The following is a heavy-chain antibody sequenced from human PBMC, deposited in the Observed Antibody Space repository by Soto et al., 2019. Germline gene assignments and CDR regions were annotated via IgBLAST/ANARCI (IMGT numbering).Heavy chain of an antibody. D-gene: IGHD1-7*01. Sequence: GGSLRLSCAASGFTFSSYSMNWVRQAPGKGLEWVSSISSSSSYIYYADSVKGRFTISRDNAKNSLYLQMNSLRAEDTAVYYCARDHSDGRGTTHAFDIWGQGTMVTVSS. CDR3: ARDHSDGRGTTHAFDI. J-gene: IGHJ3*02. CDR2: ISSSSSYI. V-gene: IGHV3-21*01. CDR1: GFTFSSYS.